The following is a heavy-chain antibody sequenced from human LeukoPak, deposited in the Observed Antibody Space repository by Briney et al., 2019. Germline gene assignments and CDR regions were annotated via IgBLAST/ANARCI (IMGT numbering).Heavy chain of an antibody. CDR1: GGSFSGYY. CDR2: INHSGST. D-gene: IGHD3-10*01. J-gene: IGHJ4*02. CDR3: ARRLLWFGELDY. V-gene: IGHV4-34*01. Sequence: SETLSFTCAVYGGSFSGYYWSWIRQPPGKGLEWIGEINHSGSTNYNPSLKSRVTISVDTSKNQFSLKLSSVTAADTAVYYCARRLLWFGELDYWGQGTLVTVSS.